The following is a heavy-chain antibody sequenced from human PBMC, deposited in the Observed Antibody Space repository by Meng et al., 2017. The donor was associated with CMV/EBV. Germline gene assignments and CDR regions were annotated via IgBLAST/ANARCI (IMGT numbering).Heavy chain of an antibody. J-gene: IGHJ4*02. CDR2: IYYSGST. D-gene: IGHD7-27*01. CDR1: GGSISSSSYY. CDR3: ARQLGQKTYYFDY. V-gene: IGHV4-39*01. Sequence: SETLSLTCTVSGGSISSSSYYWGWIRQPPGKGLEWIGSIYYSGSTYYNPSLKSRVTISVDTSKNQFSLKLSSVTAADTAVYYCARQLGQKTYYFDYWGQGTLVTVS.